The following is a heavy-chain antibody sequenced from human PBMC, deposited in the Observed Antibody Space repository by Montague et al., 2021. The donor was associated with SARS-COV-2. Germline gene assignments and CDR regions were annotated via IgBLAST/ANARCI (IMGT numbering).Heavy chain of an antibody. D-gene: IGHD6-19*01. CDR1: GGSISSYY. J-gene: IGHJ4*02. CDR3: ARDLTYSSGFDY. V-gene: IGHV4-59*13. CDR2: IYYSGST. Sequence: SETLSLTCTVSGGSISSYYWSWIRQPPRKGLEWIGYIYYSGSTNYNPSLKSRVTISVDTSKNQFSLKLSSVTAADTAVYYCARDLTYSSGFDYWGQGTLVTVSS.